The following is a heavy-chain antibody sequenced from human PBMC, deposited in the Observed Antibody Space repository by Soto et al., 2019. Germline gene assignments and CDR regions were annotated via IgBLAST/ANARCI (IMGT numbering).Heavy chain of an antibody. CDR1: GGSISSYF. V-gene: IGHV4-59*01. Sequence: PSETLSLTCTVSGGSISSYFWSWIRQPPGKGLEWIGYIYYRGSTNYNPSLKSRVTISVDTSKNQFPLKLSSVTAAYTAVYYCARAIYDSSIYDYWGQGTLVTVSS. CDR2: IYYRGST. D-gene: IGHD3-22*01. J-gene: IGHJ4*02. CDR3: ARAIYDSSIYDY.